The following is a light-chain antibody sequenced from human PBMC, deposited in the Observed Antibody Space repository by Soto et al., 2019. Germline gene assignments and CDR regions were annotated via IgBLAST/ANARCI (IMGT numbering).Light chain of an antibody. CDR3: QNYNRAAWT. Sequence: DIQMTQSPSSLSASVGDRVTITCRASEDISNYLACYQQKPWKVPKLLIYGASTLQSGVPSRFSGSGSGTDFTLTISSLQTEDVATYYCQNYNRAAWTFGQGTKVESK. CDR1: EDISNY. J-gene: IGKJ1*01. V-gene: IGKV1-27*01. CDR2: GAS.